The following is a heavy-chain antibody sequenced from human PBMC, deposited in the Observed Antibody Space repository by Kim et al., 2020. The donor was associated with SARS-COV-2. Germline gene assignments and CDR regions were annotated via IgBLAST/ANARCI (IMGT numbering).Heavy chain of an antibody. CDR2: ISWNSGSI. CDR3: AKDIAGYFDY. V-gene: IGHV3-9*01. D-gene: IGHD6-25*01. J-gene: IGHJ4*02. Sequence: GGSLRLSCAASGFTFSDYAMHWVRQAPGKGLEWVSGISWNSGSIGYADSVKGRFTISRDNAKNSLYLQMNRLRAENTALYYCAKDIAGYFDYWGQGTLVTVSS. CDR1: GFTFSDYA.